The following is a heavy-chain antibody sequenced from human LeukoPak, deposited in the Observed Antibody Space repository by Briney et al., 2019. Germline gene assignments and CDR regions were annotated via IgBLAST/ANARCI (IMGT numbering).Heavy chain of an antibody. V-gene: IGHV4-59*08. CDR2: IFHSGST. J-gene: IGHJ3*01. CDR3: ARHQGDCTGGNCYSNAFDV. D-gene: IGHD2-15*01. Sequence: SETLSLTCSVYGGSISRYYWSWIRRPPGKGLEWIGYIFHSGSTKYNPSLKSRVTISLDTSNQQFSLKLTSVTATDTAVYFCARHQGDCTGGNCYSNAFDVWGQGTMVTVSS. CDR1: GGSISRYY.